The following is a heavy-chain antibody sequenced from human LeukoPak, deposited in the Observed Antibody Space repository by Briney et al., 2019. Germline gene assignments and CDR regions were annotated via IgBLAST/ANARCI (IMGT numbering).Heavy chain of an antibody. V-gene: IGHV3-30*14. CDR1: GFTFSGYP. Sequence: QPGGSLRLSCAASGFTFSGYPIHWVRQAPGRGLEWVAVISYDGSNKYYADSVKGRFTISRDNSKNTLYLQMNSLRAEDTAVYYCASLYYYDSSGVYWGQGTLVTVSS. CDR2: ISYDGSNK. D-gene: IGHD3-22*01. J-gene: IGHJ4*02. CDR3: ASLYYYDSSGVY.